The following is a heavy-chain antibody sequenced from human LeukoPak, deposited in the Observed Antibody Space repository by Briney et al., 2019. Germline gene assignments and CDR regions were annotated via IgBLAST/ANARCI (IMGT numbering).Heavy chain of an antibody. V-gene: IGHV4-61*02. CDR3: ARLYRYYYDSSGYYEVEDAFDI. Sequence: ASETLSLTCTVSGGSISSSSYYWSWIRQPAGKGLEWIGRIYTSGSTNYNPSLKSRVTMSVDTSKNQFSLKLSSVTAADTAVYYCARLYRYYYDSSGYYEVEDAFDIWGQGTMVTVSS. D-gene: IGHD3-22*01. CDR2: IYTSGST. J-gene: IGHJ3*02. CDR1: GGSISSSSYY.